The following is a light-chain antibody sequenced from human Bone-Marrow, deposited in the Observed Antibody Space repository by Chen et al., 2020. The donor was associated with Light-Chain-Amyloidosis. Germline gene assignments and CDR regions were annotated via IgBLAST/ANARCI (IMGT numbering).Light chain of an antibody. J-gene: IGLJ3*02. CDR1: NIGSTS. CDR2: DDS. V-gene: IGLV3-21*02. Sequence: SYVLTQPSSASVAPGQTATIACGGNNIGSTSVHWYQQTPGQAPLLVVYDDSDRPSGIPERLSRSSSGNTATLTVSGVEAGDEADYYCQVWDRSSDRSVFGGGTKLTVL. CDR3: QVWDRSSDRSV.